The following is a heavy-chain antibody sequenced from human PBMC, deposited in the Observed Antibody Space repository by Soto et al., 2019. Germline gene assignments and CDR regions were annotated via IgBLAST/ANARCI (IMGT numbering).Heavy chain of an antibody. V-gene: IGHV4-59*01. J-gene: IGHJ6*02. D-gene: IGHD2-21*02. CDR3: ARDLWGYCGTDCYPLDV. CDR1: GGSISGYY. Sequence: QVQLQESGPGLVKPSETLSLTCTVSGGSISGYYWSWIRQPPGKGLEWIGYMYNTGGTVYNHSFKGRVTISRATSKNQFSLKLKSVTAADTAVYYCARDLWGYCGTDCYPLDVWGQGTTVTVSS. CDR2: MYNTGGT.